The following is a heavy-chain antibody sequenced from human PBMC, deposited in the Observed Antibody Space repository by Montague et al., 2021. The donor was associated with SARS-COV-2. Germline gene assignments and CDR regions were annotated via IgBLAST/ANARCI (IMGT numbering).Heavy chain of an antibody. Sequence: SETLSLTCTVSGASVTANYWCWIRQPPGKGLERIAYKFYSGSTNSNPSLKSRGTISIDTSKNQVPLRLSPVTAADTAVSFFARTLDNTGYYSSAYLPFLMWGQGTMVTVSS. D-gene: IGHD3-22*01. CDR3: ARTLDNTGYYSSAYLPFLM. V-gene: IGHV4-59*02. CDR1: GASVTANY. J-gene: IGHJ3*02. CDR2: KFYSGST.